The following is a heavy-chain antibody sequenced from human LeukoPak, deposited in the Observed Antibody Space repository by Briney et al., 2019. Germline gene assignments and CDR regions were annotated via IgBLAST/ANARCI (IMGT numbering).Heavy chain of an antibody. CDR1: GFTFSNAW. D-gene: IGHD2-2*01. J-gene: IGHJ6*03. Sequence: GGSLRLSCAASGFTFSNAWMSWVRQAPGKGLEWVGRIKSKTDGGTTDYAAPVKGRFTISRDDSKNTLYLQMNSLKTEDTAVYYCTTDFDCSSTSCYGLGYYYYMDVWGKGTTVTVSS. CDR3: TTDFDCSSTSCYGLGYYYYMDV. CDR2: IKSKTDGGTT. V-gene: IGHV3-15*01.